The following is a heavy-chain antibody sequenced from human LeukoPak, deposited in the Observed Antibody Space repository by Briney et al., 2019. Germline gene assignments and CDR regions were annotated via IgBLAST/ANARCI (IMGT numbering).Heavy chain of an antibody. CDR2: IRNDIPNDGINK. CDR3: AKGDSN. V-gene: IGHV3-30*02. Sequence: PGGSLRLSCTTSGFIFSNYGMHWVRQAPGKGLEWVALIRNDIPNDGINKYYADSVRGRFTISRDNSKNTVYLQMNSLRVADTAMYYCAKGDSNWGQGTLVTVSS. D-gene: IGHD6-13*01. J-gene: IGHJ4*02. CDR1: GFIFSNYG.